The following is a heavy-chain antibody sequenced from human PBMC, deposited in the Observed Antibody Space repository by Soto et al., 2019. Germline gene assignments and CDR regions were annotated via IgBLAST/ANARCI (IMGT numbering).Heavy chain of an antibody. V-gene: IGHV4-39*01. CDR3: ARRGGYSSFYYFDY. CDR2: VYYSGTT. Sequence: ASETLSLTCAVSGGSISSSTHYWGWIRQPPGKGLEWIGSVYYSGTTYYNPSFKSRVTISVDTSKNQFSLKLSSVTAADTAVYYCARRGGYSSFYYFDYWGHGTLVTVS. D-gene: IGHD5-18*01. CDR1: GGSISSSTHY. J-gene: IGHJ4*01.